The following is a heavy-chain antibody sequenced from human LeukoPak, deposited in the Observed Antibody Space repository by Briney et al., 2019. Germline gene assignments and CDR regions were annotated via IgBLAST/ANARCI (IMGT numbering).Heavy chain of an antibody. J-gene: IGHJ4*02. CDR3: ARVRGSYYLDY. Sequence: GGSLRLSCAASGFTFSSYNMNWVRQAPGKGLEWVSYISSSINTIYYADSVKGRFTISRDNAKNSLYLQMNSLRAEDTAVYYCARVRGSYYLDYWGQGTLVTVSS. V-gene: IGHV3-48*01. CDR1: GFTFSSYN. CDR2: ISSSINTI. D-gene: IGHD1-26*01.